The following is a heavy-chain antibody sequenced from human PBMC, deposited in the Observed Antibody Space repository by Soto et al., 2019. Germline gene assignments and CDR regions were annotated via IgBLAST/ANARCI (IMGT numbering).Heavy chain of an antibody. CDR2: ISWNSGSI. D-gene: IGHD3-22*01. V-gene: IGHV3-9*01. CDR1: GFTFDDYA. J-gene: IGHJ4*02. Sequence: GGSLRLSCAASGFTFDDYAMHWIRQAPGKGLEWVSGISWNSGSIGYADSVKGRFTISRDNAKNSLYLQMNSLRAEDTALYYCAKDMAYDSSGYSSFDYWGQGTLVTVSS. CDR3: AKDMAYDSSGYSSFDY.